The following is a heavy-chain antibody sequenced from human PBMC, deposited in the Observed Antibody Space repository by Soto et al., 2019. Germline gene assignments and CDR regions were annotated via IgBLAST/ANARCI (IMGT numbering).Heavy chain of an antibody. CDR1: GFTVSSNY. CDR3: ARDLRLDPTPGYSSGWAKTAYYYYGMDV. V-gene: IGHV3-53*01. CDR2: IYSGGST. J-gene: IGHJ6*02. D-gene: IGHD6-19*01. Sequence: PGGPLRLSCAASGFTVSSNYMSWVRQAPGKGLEWVSVIYSGGSTYYADSVKGRFTISRDNSKNTLYLQMNSLRAEDTAVYYCARDLRLDPTPGYSSGWAKTAYYYYGMDVWGQGTTVTVSS.